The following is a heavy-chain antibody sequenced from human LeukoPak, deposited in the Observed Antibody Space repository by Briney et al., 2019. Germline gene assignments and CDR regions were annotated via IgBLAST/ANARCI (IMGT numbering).Heavy chain of an antibody. CDR2: IYYSGST. Sequence: PSETLSLTCTVSGGSISSGGYYWSWIRQHPGKGLEWIGYIYYSGSTYYNPSLKSRVTISVDTSKNQFSLKLSSVTAADTAVYYCARDAHSSPYYYYYYYMDVWGKGTTVTVSS. J-gene: IGHJ6*03. D-gene: IGHD6-13*01. CDR3: ARDAHSSPYYYYYYYMDV. V-gene: IGHV4-31*03. CDR1: GGSISSGGYY.